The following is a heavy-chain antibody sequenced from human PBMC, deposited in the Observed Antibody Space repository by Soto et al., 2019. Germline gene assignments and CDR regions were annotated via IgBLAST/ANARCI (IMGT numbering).Heavy chain of an antibody. J-gene: IGHJ4*02. V-gene: IGHV3-30*18. D-gene: IGHD3-9*01. Sequence: GGSLRLSCAASGFTFSSYGMHWVRQAPGKGLEWVAVISYDGSNKYYADSVKGRFTISRDNSKNTLYLQMNSLRAEDTAVYYCAKGSYYDILTGYYPFVDWGQGTLVTVSS. CDR3: AKGSYYDILTGYYPFVD. CDR1: GFTFSSYG. CDR2: ISYDGSNK.